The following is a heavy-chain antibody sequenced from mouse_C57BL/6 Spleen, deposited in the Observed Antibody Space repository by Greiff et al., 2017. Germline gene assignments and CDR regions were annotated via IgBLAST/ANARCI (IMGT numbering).Heavy chain of an antibody. Sequence: EVQLLQSGPELVKPGASVKISCTASGFTFTDYYMNWVRQTHGKSLEWIGDINPNNGGTCYTQKFKGKSTLTVDKSSSTAYMERRSLTSEDSAVYYCARSDYDGYYVGYWGQGTTLTVSA. V-gene: IGHV1-26*01. D-gene: IGHD2-3*01. CDR2: INPNNGGT. CDR3: ARSDYDGYYVGY. J-gene: IGHJ2*01. CDR1: GFTFTDYY.